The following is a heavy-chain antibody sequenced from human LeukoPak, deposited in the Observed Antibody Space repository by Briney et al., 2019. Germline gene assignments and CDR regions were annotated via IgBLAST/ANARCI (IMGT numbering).Heavy chain of an antibody. J-gene: IGHJ4*02. Sequence: SETLPLTCTVSGGSISSYYWSWIRQPPGKGLEWIGYIYYSGSTYYNPSLKSRVTISVDTSKNQFSLKPSSVTAADTAVYYCARATAVAGGFDYWGQGTLVTVSS. CDR3: ARATAVAGGFDY. V-gene: IGHV4-59*12. CDR1: GGSISSYY. D-gene: IGHD6-19*01. CDR2: IYYSGST.